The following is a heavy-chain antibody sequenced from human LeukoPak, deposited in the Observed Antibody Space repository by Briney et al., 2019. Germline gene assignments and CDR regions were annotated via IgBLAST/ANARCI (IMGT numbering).Heavy chain of an antibody. CDR1: GFTFSNYT. D-gene: IGHD2-15*01. V-gene: IGHV3-23*01. CDR2: IGGSGFST. CDR3: AKDFGAPTPLNGWRIEPPH. Sequence: GGSLRLSCAASGFTFSNYTMSWVRQAPGKGLEWVSAIGGSGFSTYYAPSVKGRFTISRDNSKNTLYLQMNGLRVEDTAVYYCAKDFGAPTPLNGWRIEPPHWGQGTLVTVSS. J-gene: IGHJ4*02.